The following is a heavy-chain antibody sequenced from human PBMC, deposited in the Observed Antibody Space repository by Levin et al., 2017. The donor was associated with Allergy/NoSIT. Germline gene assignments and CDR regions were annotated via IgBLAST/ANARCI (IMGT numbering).Heavy chain of an antibody. CDR1: GFTFSSHA. Sequence: RAGGSLRLSCAASGFTFSSHAMHWVRQAPGKGLEWVAVVSYDGNNKYYTDSVKGRFTISRDNSRNTLFLEMNSLRVEDRAVYYCARDSSRGIAVVAAATGDLDYWGQGTLVTVSS. V-gene: IGHV3-30*03. CDR2: VSYDGNNK. CDR3: ARDSSRGIAVVAAATGDLDY. D-gene: IGHD2-15*01. J-gene: IGHJ4*02.